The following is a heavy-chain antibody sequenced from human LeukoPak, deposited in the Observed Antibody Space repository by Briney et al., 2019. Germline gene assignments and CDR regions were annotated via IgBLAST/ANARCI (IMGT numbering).Heavy chain of an antibody. Sequence: GGSLRLSCAASGFTFSDYYMRWIRHARGKGLEWVSYISRSGSTIYYADSVKRRFTISRDNAKNSLYLQMNSLRAEDTAVYYCAKPTGRGGASCYVYWGQGTLVTVSS. CDR2: ISRSGSTI. J-gene: IGHJ4*02. V-gene: IGHV3-11*01. CDR1: GFTFSDYY. D-gene: IGHD2-2*01. CDR3: AKPTGRGGASCYVY.